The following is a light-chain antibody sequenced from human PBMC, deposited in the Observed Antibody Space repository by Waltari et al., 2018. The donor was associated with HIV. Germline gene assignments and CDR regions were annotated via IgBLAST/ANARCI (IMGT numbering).Light chain of an antibody. CDR1: TPNIGAGYD. CDR2: GNT. Sequence: QSVLTQPPSVSGAPGQRVTISCPGTTPNIGAGYDVHWYHQLPGTAPKLLVFGNTNRPSGVPDRFSGSKSGTSASLAITGLQAGDEGDYYCQSYDNALSGSLFGGGTKVTVL. V-gene: IGLV1-40*01. J-gene: IGLJ2*01. CDR3: QSYDNALSGSL.